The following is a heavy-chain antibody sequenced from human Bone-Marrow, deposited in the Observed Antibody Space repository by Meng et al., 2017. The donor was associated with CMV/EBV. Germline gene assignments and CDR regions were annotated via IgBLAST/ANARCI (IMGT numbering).Heavy chain of an antibody. CDR3: ARERLYPHYGMDV. CDR1: GYTFTSYY. Sequence: ASVKVSCKASGYTFTSYYMHWVRQAPGQGLEWMGWINPNSGGTNYAQKFQGRVTMTRDTSISTAYMELSRLRSDDTAVYYCARERLYPHYGMDVWGQGTTVTVSS. D-gene: IGHD2-8*01. V-gene: IGHV1-2*02. CDR2: INPNSGGT. J-gene: IGHJ6*02.